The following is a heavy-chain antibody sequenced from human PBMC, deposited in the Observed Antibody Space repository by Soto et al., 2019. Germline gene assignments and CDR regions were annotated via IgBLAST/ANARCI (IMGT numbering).Heavy chain of an antibody. J-gene: IGHJ5*02. D-gene: IGHD5-18*01. Sequence: ASVKVSCKASGYTFTSYDINWVRQATGQGLEWMGWMNPNSGNTGYAQKFQGRVTMTRNTSISTAYMELSSLRSEDTAVYYCERRPRRAASPAWFHPWGQGTLVTVSS. CDR3: ERRPRRAASPAWFHP. CDR1: GYTFTSYD. V-gene: IGHV1-8*01. CDR2: MNPNSGNT.